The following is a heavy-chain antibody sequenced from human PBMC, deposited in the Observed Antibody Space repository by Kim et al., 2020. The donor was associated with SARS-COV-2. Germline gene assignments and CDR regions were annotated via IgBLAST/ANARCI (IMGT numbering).Heavy chain of an antibody. CDR3: AKDGGGRLQH. CDR2: ISYDGSNK. J-gene: IGHJ1*01. CDR1: GFTFSSYG. V-gene: IGHV3-30*18. D-gene: IGHD3-16*01. Sequence: GGSLRLSCAASGFTFSSYGMHWVRQAPGKGLEWVAVISYDGSNKYYADSVKGRFTISRDNSKNTLYLQMNSLRAEDTAVYYCAKDGGGRLQHWGQGTLVTVSS.